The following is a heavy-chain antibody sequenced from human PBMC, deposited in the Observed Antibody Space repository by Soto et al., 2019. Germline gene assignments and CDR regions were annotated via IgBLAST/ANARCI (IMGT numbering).Heavy chain of an antibody. V-gene: IGHV6-1*01. J-gene: IGHJ3*02. CDR3: ARAGKLLSDAFDI. CDR1: GDSVSTNSAT. Sequence: SPTLSLTCAISGDSVSTNSATWDWIRQSPSRGLEWLGRTYYRSKWYNDYAVSVKSRITINPDTSKNQFSLQLNSVPPEDLAVYYCARAGKLLSDAFDIWGQGTMVTVSS. D-gene: IGHD2-15*01. CDR2: TYYRSKWYN.